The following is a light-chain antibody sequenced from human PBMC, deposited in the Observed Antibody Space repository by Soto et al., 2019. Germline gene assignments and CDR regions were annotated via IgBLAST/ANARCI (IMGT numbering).Light chain of an antibody. CDR1: SSDFGSHNL. CDR2: EGS. V-gene: IGLV2-23*01. Sequence: QSVLTQPASVSGSPGQSITISCTGTSSDFGSHNLVSWYQQHPGKAPKLMIYEGSKRPSGVSNRFSGSKSGNTASLTISGLQAEDEADYYCCSYAGRSTPPYVFGTGTKLTVL. J-gene: IGLJ1*01. CDR3: CSYAGRSTPPYV.